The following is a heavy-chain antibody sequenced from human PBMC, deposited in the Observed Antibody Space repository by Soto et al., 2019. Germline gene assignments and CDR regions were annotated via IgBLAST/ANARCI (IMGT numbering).Heavy chain of an antibody. CDR3: ARMTTVTTGLAFDI. CDR1: GGSISSYY. V-gene: IGHV4-59*01. J-gene: IGHJ3*02. CDR2: IHYSGST. D-gene: IGHD4-17*01. Sequence: SETLSLTCTVSGGSISSYYWSWIRQPPGKGLEWIGYIHYSGSTNYNPSLKSRVTISVDTSKNQFSLKLSSVTAADTAVYYCARMTTVTTGLAFDIWGQGTMVTVSS.